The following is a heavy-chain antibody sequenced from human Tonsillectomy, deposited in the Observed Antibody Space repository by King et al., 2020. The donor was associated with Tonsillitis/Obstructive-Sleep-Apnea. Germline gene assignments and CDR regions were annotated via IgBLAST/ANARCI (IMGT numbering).Heavy chain of an antibody. CDR1: GFTFSTYA. V-gene: IGHV3-30*04. CDR3: ARDLYDYVWGNAFDI. Sequence: HVQLVESGGGVVQPGRSLRLSCAASGFTFSTYAMHWVRQAPGKGLEWVAVISYDGSHKYYADSVKGRFTISRDNSKNTQYLQMNSLRAEDTAVYYCARDLYDYVWGNAFDIWGQGTMVTVSS. D-gene: IGHD3-16*01. J-gene: IGHJ3*02. CDR2: ISYDGSHK.